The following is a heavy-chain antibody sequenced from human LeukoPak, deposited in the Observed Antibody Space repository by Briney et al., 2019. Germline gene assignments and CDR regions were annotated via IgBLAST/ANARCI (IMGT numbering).Heavy chain of an antibody. D-gene: IGHD2-2*01. CDR2: INHSGST. Sequence: SETLSLTCAVYGGSFSGYYWSWIRQPPGKGLEWIGEINHSGSTNYNPSLKSRVTISVDTSKNQFSLKLSSVTAADTAVYYCARVPAAMRARYWFDPWGQGTLVTVSS. J-gene: IGHJ5*02. CDR3: ARVPAAMRARYWFDP. CDR1: GGSFSGYY. V-gene: IGHV4-34*01.